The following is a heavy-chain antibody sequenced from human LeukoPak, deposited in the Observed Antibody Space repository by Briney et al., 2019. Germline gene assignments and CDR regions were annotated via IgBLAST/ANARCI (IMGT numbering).Heavy chain of an antibody. CDR3: IVFGDSNH. V-gene: IGHV3-53*01. D-gene: IGHD4-17*01. CDR1: GLTGSHNY. J-gene: IGHJ5*02. CDR2: IHTSGDT. Sequence: HGGSLRLSCAASGLTGSHNYVSWVRQAPGKGLEWVSAIHTSGDTCYADSVKGRFTISRDTSKNTLYLRINSLRVEDTAVYYCIVFGDSNHWGQGTLVTVSS.